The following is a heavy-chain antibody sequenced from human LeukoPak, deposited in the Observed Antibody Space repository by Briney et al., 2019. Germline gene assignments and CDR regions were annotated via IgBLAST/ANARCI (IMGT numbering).Heavy chain of an antibody. CDR3: ARSLRFVELLFDY. J-gene: IGHJ4*02. CDR1: GFTFSDYS. CDR2: ISSTSSPI. V-gene: IGHV3-48*01. D-gene: IGHD3-10*01. Sequence: GGSLRLSCAASGFTFSDYSMNWVRQAPGKGLEWVSYISSTSSPIFLADSVKGRFTVSRNNAKNSLYLQLNRLRAEDTAVYYCARSLRFVELLFDYWGQGALVSVSS.